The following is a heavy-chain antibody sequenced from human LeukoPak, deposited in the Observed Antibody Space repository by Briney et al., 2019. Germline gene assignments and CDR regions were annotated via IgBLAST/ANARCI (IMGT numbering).Heavy chain of an antibody. V-gene: IGHV3-33*01. CDR1: GFSLSYFG. D-gene: IGHD5-12*01. J-gene: IGHJ4*02. Sequence: GASLILSWKVFGFSLSYFGMHLGRLAPVKSLDWLAVIWSDGSVEHYGDSVKGRFTVSRDNFEKTLYLDLSSLRAEDTAVYCARDTVTGYGIDYWGQGTLVTVSS. CDR2: IWSDGSVE. CDR3: ARDTVTGYGIDY.